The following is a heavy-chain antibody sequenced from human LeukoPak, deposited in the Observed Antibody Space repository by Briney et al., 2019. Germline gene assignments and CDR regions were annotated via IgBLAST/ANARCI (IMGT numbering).Heavy chain of an antibody. V-gene: IGHV3-21*01. CDR2: ISSSSSYI. D-gene: IGHD2-15*01. J-gene: IGHJ4*02. Sequence: PGGTLRLSCAASGFTFSSYSMNWVRQAPGKELEWVSSISSSSSYIYYADSVKGRFTISRDNAKDSLYLQMNSLRAEDTAVYYCASGSGGTIDYWGQGTLVTVSS. CDR1: GFTFSSYS. CDR3: ASGSGGTIDY.